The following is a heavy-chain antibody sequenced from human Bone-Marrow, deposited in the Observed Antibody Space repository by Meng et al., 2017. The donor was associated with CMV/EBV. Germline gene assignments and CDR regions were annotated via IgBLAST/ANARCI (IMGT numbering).Heavy chain of an antibody. D-gene: IGHD1-1*01. Sequence: SETLSLTCTVSGGSISSGDYYWSWIRQPPGKGLEWIGYIYYSGSTYYNPSLKSRVTISVDTSKNQFSLKLSSVTAADTAVYYCLQLELRLPRFWGQGTLVAVSS. CDR2: IYYSGST. J-gene: IGHJ4*02. V-gene: IGHV4-30-4*08. CDR3: LQLELRLPRF. CDR1: GGSISSGDYY.